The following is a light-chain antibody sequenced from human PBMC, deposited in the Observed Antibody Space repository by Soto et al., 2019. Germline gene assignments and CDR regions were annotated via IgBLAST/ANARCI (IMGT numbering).Light chain of an antibody. J-gene: IGLJ2*01. Sequence: QSALTQPASVSGSPGQPITISCTGTSSDVGANNYVSWYQHHPGKAPKLLIYEVSNRPSGVSSRFSGSKSGNTASLTISGLQAEDEADYYCSSYEGSNTLIFGGGTKLTVL. CDR3: SSYEGSNTLI. CDR1: SSDVGANNY. V-gene: IGLV2-14*01. CDR2: EVS.